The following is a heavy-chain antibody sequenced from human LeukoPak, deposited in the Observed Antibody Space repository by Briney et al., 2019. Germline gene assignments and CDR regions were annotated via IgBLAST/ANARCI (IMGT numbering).Heavy chain of an antibody. CDR2: MNPNSGNT. Sequence: ASVTVSCKASGYTFISFDIDWVRQATGQGLEWMGWMNPNSGNTGYAQKFQGRVTMTRNTSISTAYMELSSLRSEDTAVYYCARDRPYYYYYMDVWGKGTTVTISS. V-gene: IGHV1-8*01. J-gene: IGHJ6*03. CDR3: ARDRPYYYYYMDV. CDR1: GYTFISFD.